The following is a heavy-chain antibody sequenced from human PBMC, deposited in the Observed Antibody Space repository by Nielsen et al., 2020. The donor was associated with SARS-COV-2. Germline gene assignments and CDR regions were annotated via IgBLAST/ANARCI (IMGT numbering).Heavy chain of an antibody. Sequence: GESLKISCAASGFTFSSYSMNWVRQAPGKGLEWVSYISSSSSTIYYADSVKGRFTISRDNAKNSLYLQMNSLRAEDTAVYYCARDDTVTMYYYSYYGMDVWGQGTTVTVSS. V-gene: IGHV3-48*01. CDR2: ISSSSSTI. D-gene: IGHD4-17*01. J-gene: IGHJ6*02. CDR3: ARDDTVTMYYYSYYGMDV. CDR1: GFTFSSYS.